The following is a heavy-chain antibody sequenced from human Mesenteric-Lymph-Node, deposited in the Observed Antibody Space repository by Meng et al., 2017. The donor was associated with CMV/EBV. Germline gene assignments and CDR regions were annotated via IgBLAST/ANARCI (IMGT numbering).Heavy chain of an antibody. CDR3: ARARNIVGATPLDY. V-gene: IGHV3-74*01. D-gene: IGHD1-26*01. Sequence: GGSLRLSCAASGFTFSTYWMHWVRQAPGKGLVWVSRINSDGSSTNYADSVKGRFTISRDNANNTLYLQMNSLRAEDTAVYYCARARNIVGATPLDYWGQGTLVTVSS. CDR2: INSDGSST. CDR1: GFTFSTYW. J-gene: IGHJ4*02.